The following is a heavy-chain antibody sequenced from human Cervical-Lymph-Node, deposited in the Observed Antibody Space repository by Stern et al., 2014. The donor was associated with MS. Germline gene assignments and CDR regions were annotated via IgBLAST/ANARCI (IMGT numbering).Heavy chain of an antibody. CDR3: ARERQQYCNSEGCSYWYFDL. Sequence: QVQLQESGPGLVKPSGTLSLTCAVSGGSVSSNNWWSWVRQSPRKGLEWIGNIYHSGPSIYPPSLRSRVSISLDNPKTPLSRPLTSVTAADTAVYYCARERQQYCNSEGCSYWYFDLWGRGTLVTVSS. J-gene: IGHJ2*01. CDR2: IYHSGPS. CDR1: GGSVSSNNW. D-gene: IGHD2/OR15-2a*01. V-gene: IGHV4-4*02.